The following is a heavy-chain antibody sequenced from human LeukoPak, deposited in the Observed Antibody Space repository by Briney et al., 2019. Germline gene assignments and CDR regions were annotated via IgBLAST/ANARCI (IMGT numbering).Heavy chain of an antibody. D-gene: IGHD3-10*01. Sequence: ASVKVSCKVSGYTLTELSMHWVRQAPGKGLEWMGGFDPEDGETIYAQKFQGRVTMTEDTSTDTAYMELSSLRSEDTAVYYCATLARTAGYFDYWGQGTLVTVSS. CDR3: ATLARTAGYFDY. J-gene: IGHJ4*02. CDR2: FDPEDGET. V-gene: IGHV1-24*01. CDR1: GYTLTELS.